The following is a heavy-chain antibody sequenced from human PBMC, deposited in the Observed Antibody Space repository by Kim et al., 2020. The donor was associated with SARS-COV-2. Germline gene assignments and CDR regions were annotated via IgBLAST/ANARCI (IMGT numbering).Heavy chain of an antibody. CDR1: GFPFNTYE. J-gene: IGHJ4*02. V-gene: IGHV3-23*01. CDR2: ISRDSART. Sequence: GGSLRLSCVASGFPFNTYEMTWVRQAPGMGLEWVSTISRDSARTYYADSVRGRFTISRDDSKNTLYLQMHSLRVEDTALYYCVKGSWGDYWGQGTQVTVSS. CDR3: VKGSWGDY. D-gene: IGHD3-16*01.